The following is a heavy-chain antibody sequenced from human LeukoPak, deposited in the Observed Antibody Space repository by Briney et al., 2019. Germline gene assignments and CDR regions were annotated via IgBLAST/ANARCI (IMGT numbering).Heavy chain of an antibody. Sequence: SETLSLTCTVSGGSISSYYWSWIWQPPGKGLEWIGYIYYSGSTNYNPSLTSRVTISVDTSKNQFSLKLSSLTAADTAVYYCARSPPTYCSGGSCYYYGMDVWGQGTTVTVSS. CDR2: IYYSGST. J-gene: IGHJ6*02. CDR1: GGSISSYY. V-gene: IGHV4-59*08. D-gene: IGHD2-15*01. CDR3: ARSPPTYCSGGSCYYYGMDV.